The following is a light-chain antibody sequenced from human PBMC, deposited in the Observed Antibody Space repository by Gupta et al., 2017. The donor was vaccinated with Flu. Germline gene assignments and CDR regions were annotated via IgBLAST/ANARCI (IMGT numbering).Light chain of an antibody. CDR1: SSNVGKKE. J-gene: IGLJ3*02. CDR2: RNN. CDR3: SAWDSNLNVWV. Sequence: ATISRTGTSSNVGKKEVLWRQQDHGHPPNLLFYRNNNRPSGISERFSASRSGNTASLTITGLQPEDEADYYCSAWDSNLNVWVFGGGAKLTVL. V-gene: IGLV10-54*04.